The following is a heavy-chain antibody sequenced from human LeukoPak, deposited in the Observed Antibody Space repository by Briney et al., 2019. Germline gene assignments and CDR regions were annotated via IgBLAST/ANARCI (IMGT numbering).Heavy chain of an antibody. J-gene: IGHJ6*02. D-gene: IGHD2-2*01. CDR3: AREGYCSATNCFYGMDI. CDR2: IGGSSGYI. CDR1: GITFSTST. Sequence: GGSLRLSCAASGITFSTSTMSWVRQAPGKGPEWVSSIGGSSGYIYYADSVKGRFTISRDNAKNAVYLQMNSLRAEDTAVYYCAREGYCSATNCFYGMDIWGQGTTVTVSS. V-gene: IGHV3-21*01.